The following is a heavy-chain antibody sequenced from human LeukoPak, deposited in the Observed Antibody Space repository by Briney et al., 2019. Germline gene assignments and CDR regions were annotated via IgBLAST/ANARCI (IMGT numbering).Heavy chain of an antibody. Sequence: GGSLRLSCAASGFTFSSYGMHWVRQAPGKGLEWVAVISYDGSNKYYADSVKGRFTISRDNAKNSLYLQMNSLRVEDTAVYYCARAHNWKYGTFDYWGQGTLVTVSS. CDR1: GFTFSSYG. CDR2: ISYDGSNK. J-gene: IGHJ4*02. V-gene: IGHV3-30*03. CDR3: ARAHNWKYGTFDY. D-gene: IGHD1-7*01.